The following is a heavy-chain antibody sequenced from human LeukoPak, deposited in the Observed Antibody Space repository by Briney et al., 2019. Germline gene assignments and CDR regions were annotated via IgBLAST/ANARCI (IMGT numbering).Heavy chain of an antibody. J-gene: IGHJ6*02. CDR2: IYYSGST. CDR1: GGSISSYY. Sequence: SETLSLTCTVSGGSISSYYWNWIRQPPGKGLEWIGYIYYSGSTNYNPSLKSRVTISVDTSKNQFSLKLSSVTAADTAVYYCARLTRDPYYYYGMDVWGQGTTVTVSS. V-gene: IGHV4-59*01. CDR3: ARLTRDPYYYYGMDV.